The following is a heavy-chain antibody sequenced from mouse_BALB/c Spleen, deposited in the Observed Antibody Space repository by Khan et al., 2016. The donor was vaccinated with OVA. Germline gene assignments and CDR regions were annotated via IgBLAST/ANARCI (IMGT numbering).Heavy chain of an antibody. CDR1: GYNIKDIY. CDR2: TDPATGNT. CDR3: RISTITA. V-gene: IGHV14-3*02. D-gene: IGHD1-1*01. J-gene: IGHJ2*01. Sequence: VQLKESGAELVKPAASLKLSCKASGYNIKDIYIHWVKQRPGKGLERIRRTDPATGNTKYDPKFQGKATITADTSSNTAYLQLSSLTYEDNAAFYWRISTITAWGQGTTPT.